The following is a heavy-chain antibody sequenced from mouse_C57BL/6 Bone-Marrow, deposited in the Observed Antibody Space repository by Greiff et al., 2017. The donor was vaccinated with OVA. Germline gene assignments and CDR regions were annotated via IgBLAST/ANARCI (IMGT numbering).Heavy chain of an antibody. CDR2: ISDGGSYT. CDR1: GFTFSSYA. Sequence: EVMLVESGGGLVKPGGSLKLSCAASGFTFSSYAMSWVRQTPEKRLEWVATISDGGSYTYYPDNVKGRFPISRDNAKNNLYLQMSHMKSEDTAMYYCARRYYFDYWGQGTTLTVSS. CDR3: ARRYYFDY. J-gene: IGHJ2*01. V-gene: IGHV5-4*03.